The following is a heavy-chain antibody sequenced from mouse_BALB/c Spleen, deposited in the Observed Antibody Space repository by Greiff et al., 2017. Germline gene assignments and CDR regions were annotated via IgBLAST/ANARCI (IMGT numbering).Heavy chain of an antibody. V-gene: IGHV5-9-4*01. Sequence: EVQRVESGGGLVKPGGSLKLSCAASGFTFSSYAMSWVRQSPEKRLEWVAEISSGGSYTYYPDTVTGRFTISRDNAKNTLYLEMSSLRSEDTAMYYCARAAYYGNSYAMDYWGQGTSVTVSS. D-gene: IGHD2-10*01. J-gene: IGHJ4*01. CDR2: ISSGGSYT. CDR1: GFTFSSYA. CDR3: ARAAYYGNSYAMDY.